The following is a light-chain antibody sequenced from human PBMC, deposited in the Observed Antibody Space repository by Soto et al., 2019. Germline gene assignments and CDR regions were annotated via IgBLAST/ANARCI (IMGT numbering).Light chain of an antibody. V-gene: IGLV1-44*01. CDR3: AAWDASLNGHV. J-gene: IGLJ1*01. Sequence: QSALTQPHSASGTPGQRVTISCSGSSSNIGTSSVHWFQQLPGTAPKLLISTTNQRPSGVPERFSGSKSGTSASLAISGLQSEEEADYYCAAWDASLNGHVFGTGTKVTVL. CDR1: SSNIGTSS. CDR2: TTN.